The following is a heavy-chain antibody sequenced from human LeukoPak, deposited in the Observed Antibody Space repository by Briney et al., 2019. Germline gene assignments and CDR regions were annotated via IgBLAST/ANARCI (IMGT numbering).Heavy chain of an antibody. CDR3: ASHRESITMIVVATLDY. CDR1: GGSISSSSYY. Sequence: PSETLSLTCTVSGGSISSSSYYWGWIRQPPGKGLEWIGSIYYSGSTYCNPALKSRVTKSVDTSKNQFSLKLSSGTAADTAVYYCASHRESITMIVVATLDYWGQGTLVTVSS. CDR2: IYYSGST. D-gene: IGHD3-22*01. J-gene: IGHJ4*02. V-gene: IGHV4-39*01.